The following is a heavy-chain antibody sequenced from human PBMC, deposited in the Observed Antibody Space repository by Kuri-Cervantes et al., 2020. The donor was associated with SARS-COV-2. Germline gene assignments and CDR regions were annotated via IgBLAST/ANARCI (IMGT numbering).Heavy chain of an antibody. CDR3: AGDIAVASGYYFDY. D-gene: IGHD6-19*01. Sequence: SQTLSLTCAVYGGSFSGYYWSWIRQPPGKGLEWIGEINHSGSTNYNPSLKSRVTISVDTSKNQFSLKLSSVTAADTAVYYCAGDIAVASGYYFDYWGQGTLVTVSS. CDR1: GGSFSGYY. CDR2: INHSGST. J-gene: IGHJ4*02. V-gene: IGHV4-34*01.